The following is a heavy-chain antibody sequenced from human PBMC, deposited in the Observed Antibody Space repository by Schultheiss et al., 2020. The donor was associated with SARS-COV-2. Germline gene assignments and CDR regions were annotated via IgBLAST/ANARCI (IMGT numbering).Heavy chain of an antibody. CDR2: ISSSSSYI. CDR1: GFTFSSYS. V-gene: IGHV3-21*01. Sequence: GGSLRLSCAASGFTFSSYSMNWVRQAPGKGLEWVSSISSSSSYIYYADSVKGRFTISRDNAKNSLYLQMNSLRAEDTAVYYCAREVSGSYSSWFDPWGQGTLVTVSS. D-gene: IGHD1-26*01. J-gene: IGHJ5*02. CDR3: AREVSGSYSSWFDP.